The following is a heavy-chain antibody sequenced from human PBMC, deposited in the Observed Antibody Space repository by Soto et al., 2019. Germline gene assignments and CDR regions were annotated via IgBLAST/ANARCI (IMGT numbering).Heavy chain of an antibody. CDR1: GYSFTSYW. Sequence: PWESLKISCKGSGYSFTSYWIGWVRQMPVKGLEWKGIIYPGDSDTRYSPSFQGQVTISADKSISTAYLQWSSLKASDTAMYYCARHGIVRLPQPDNSDYYGMDGWGQGTRGSVSS. J-gene: IGHJ6*02. CDR3: ARHGIVRLPQPDNSDYYGMDG. V-gene: IGHV5-51*01. D-gene: IGHD1-26*01. CDR2: IYPGDSDT.